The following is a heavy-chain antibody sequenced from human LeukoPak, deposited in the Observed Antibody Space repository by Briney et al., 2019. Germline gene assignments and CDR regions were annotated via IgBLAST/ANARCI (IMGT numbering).Heavy chain of an antibody. Sequence: PSETLSLTCSVSGMSGGTINSYYWSWIRQPPGQGLEWLGNIYYSGSTYYNPSLKSRVTISVDTSKNQFSLKLSSVTAADTAVYYCAKSNGYGLVDIWGQGTMVTVSS. J-gene: IGHJ3*02. V-gene: IGHV4-59*12. CDR2: IYYSGST. CDR3: AKSNGYGLVDI. CDR1: GMSGGTINSYY. D-gene: IGHD3-10*01.